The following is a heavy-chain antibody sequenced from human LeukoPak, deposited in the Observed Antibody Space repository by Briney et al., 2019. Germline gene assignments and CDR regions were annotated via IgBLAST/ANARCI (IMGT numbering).Heavy chain of an antibody. CDR2: IYPGDSDT. J-gene: IGHJ6*03. D-gene: IGHD6-13*01. Sequence: GESLKISCKGSGYSFTSYWIGWGRQMPGKGLEWMGIIYPGDSDTRYRPSFQGQVTSSADKSISTAYLQWSSLKASDPAMYYCARHLTGYSSSWYNFDYYYFYYMDVWGKGTTVTISS. V-gene: IGHV5-51*01. CDR3: ARHLTGYSSSWYNFDYYYFYYMDV. CDR1: GYSFTSYW.